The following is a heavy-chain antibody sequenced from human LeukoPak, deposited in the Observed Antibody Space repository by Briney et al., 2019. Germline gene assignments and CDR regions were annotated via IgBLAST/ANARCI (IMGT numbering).Heavy chain of an antibody. CDR2: ISISGAST. V-gene: IGHV3-23*01. CDR3: AKVIDSYGQGDI. J-gene: IGHJ3*02. Sequence: GGSLRLSCAASEFTSSTYAMTWVRQAPGKGLEWVSGISISGASTYYADSVKGRFTISRDNSKNTLYLQMDSLRAEDTAVYYCAKVIDSYGQGDIWGQGTMVTVSS. CDR1: EFTSSTYA. D-gene: IGHD5-18*01.